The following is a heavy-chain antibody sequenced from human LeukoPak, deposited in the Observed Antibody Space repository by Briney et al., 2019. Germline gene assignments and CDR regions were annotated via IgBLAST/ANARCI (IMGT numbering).Heavy chain of an antibody. CDR1: GGSFSGYY. Sequence: SETLSLTCAVYGGSFSGYYWSWIRQPPGKGLEWIGEINHSGSTNYNPSLKSRVTISVDTSKNQFSLKLSSVTAADTAVYYCARGGVQGYCSGGSCPLDYWGQGTLVTVCS. CDR2: INHSGST. D-gene: IGHD2-15*01. J-gene: IGHJ4*02. V-gene: IGHV4-34*01. CDR3: ARGGVQGYCSGGSCPLDY.